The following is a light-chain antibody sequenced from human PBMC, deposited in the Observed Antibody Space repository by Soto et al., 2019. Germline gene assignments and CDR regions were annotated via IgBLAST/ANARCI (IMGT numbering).Light chain of an antibody. Sequence: QSALTQPASVSGSPGQSITISCTGTSSDVGSYNLVSWYQQHPGKAPKLMIYEGSKRPSGVSNRFSGSKSGNTASLTISGLQAEDEADYYCCSYAGSSPVVFGGGTKVNVL. CDR1: SSDVGSYNL. J-gene: IGLJ2*01. CDR2: EGS. V-gene: IGLV2-23*01. CDR3: CSYAGSSPVV.